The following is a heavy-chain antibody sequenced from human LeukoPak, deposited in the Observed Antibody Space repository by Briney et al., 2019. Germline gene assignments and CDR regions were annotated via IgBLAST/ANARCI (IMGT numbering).Heavy chain of an antibody. J-gene: IGHJ4*02. V-gene: IGHV3-23*01. CDR1: GFTFSNYA. CDR3: AKASTRDTGYYFDS. D-gene: IGHD3-9*01. Sequence: GGSLRLSCAASGFTFSNYAMGWVRQAPGKGLEWVSSIRGAVDSTHYADAVKGRFTISRDNSKTTLYLQMNSLRAEDTARYYCAKASTRDTGYYFDSWGQGTLVTVSS. CDR2: IRGAVDST.